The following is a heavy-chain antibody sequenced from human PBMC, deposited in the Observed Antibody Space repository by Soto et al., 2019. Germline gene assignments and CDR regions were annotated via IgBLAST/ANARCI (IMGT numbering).Heavy chain of an antibody. CDR1: GVTFSSYT. Sequence: ASVKVSCKASGVTFSSYTISWVRQAPGQGLEWMGRIIPILGIANYAQKFQGRVTITADKSTSTAYMELSSLRSEDTAVYYCARDSGDSSSWWAPGKYWGQGTLVTVSS. CDR2: IIPILGIA. J-gene: IGHJ4*02. V-gene: IGHV1-69*04. CDR3: ARDSGDSSSWWAPGKY. D-gene: IGHD6-13*01.